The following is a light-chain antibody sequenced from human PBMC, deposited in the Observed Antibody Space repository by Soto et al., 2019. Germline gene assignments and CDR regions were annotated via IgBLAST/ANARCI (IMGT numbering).Light chain of an antibody. CDR3: QQYSISST. CDR2: GVS. V-gene: IGKV3-20*01. CDR1: QRVSSSS. J-gene: IGKJ1*01. Sequence: EMVLTQSPATLSLSPGERATLSCRASQRVSSSSLAWYQHKPGQSPRLLIFGVSSRATDIPDRFSGSGSGTDFTLTINRLEPEDFAVYFCQQYSISSTFGQGTKVDIK.